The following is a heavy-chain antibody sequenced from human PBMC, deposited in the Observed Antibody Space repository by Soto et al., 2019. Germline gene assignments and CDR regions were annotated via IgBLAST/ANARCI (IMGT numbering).Heavy chain of an antibody. V-gene: IGHV1-69*13. CDR1: GGTFSNHA. Sequence: SVKVSCKASGGTFSNHAISWVRQAPGQGPEWMGGIIPLSGTTNYVQKFQGRVTITADESMTTAYMELSSLRYEDTAVYYCARGPDRSGFYLFDYWGQGTLVTVSS. D-gene: IGHD3-22*01. J-gene: IGHJ4*02. CDR2: IIPLSGTT. CDR3: ARGPDRSGFYLFDY.